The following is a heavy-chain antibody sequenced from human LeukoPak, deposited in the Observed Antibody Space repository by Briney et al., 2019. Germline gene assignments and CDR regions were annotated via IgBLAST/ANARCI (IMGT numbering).Heavy chain of an antibody. CDR1: GYSFTSYW. J-gene: IGHJ4*02. D-gene: IGHD6-6*01. Sequence: GESLKISCKASGYSFTSYWIGWVRQMPGKGLEWMGIIYPGDSDTTYSPSFQGQVTISADKSISTAYLQWSSLKASDTAMYYCARFRDSSSSAPFDYWGQGTLVTVSS. V-gene: IGHV5-51*01. CDR3: ARFRDSSSSAPFDY. CDR2: IYPGDSDT.